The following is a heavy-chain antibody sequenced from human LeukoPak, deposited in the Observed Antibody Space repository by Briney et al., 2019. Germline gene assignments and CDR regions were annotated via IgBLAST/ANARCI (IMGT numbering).Heavy chain of an antibody. Sequence: SETLSLTCTVSGGSISSYYGSWIRQPAGKGLEWIGRIYTSGSTNYDPSLKSRVTMSVDTSKNQFSLKLSSVTAADTAVHYCASQTNDDSSGYYRDYWGQGTLVTVSS. CDR1: GGSISSYY. D-gene: IGHD3-22*01. CDR3: ASQTNDDSSGYYRDY. J-gene: IGHJ4*02. CDR2: IYTSGST. V-gene: IGHV4-4*07.